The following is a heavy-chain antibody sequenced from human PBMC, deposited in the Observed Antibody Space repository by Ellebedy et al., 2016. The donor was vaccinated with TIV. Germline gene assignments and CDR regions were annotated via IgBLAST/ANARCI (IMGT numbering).Heavy chain of an antibody. V-gene: IGHV1-69*13. CDR2: IIPIFGTA. Sequence: SVKVSXKASRGTFSSYAISWVRQAPEQGLEWMGGIIPIFGTANYAQKFQGRVTITADESTSTAYMELSSLRSEDTAVYYCASRGYSYGFYYYYYGMDVWGQGTTVTVSS. D-gene: IGHD5-18*01. J-gene: IGHJ6*02. CDR3: ASRGYSYGFYYYYYGMDV. CDR1: RGTFSSYA.